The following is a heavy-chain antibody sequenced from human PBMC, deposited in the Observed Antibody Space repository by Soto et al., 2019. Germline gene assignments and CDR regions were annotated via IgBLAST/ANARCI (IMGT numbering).Heavy chain of an antibody. CDR3: AIDVVYSYYDILTGSHGYAFDI. D-gene: IGHD3-9*01. Sequence: GGSLRLSCAASGFTFSSYSMNWVRQAPGKGLEWVSYISSSSSTIYYADSVKGRFTISRDNAKNSLYLQMNSLRAEDTAVYYCAIDVVYSYYDILTGSHGYAFDIWGQGTMVTVS. V-gene: IGHV3-48*01. CDR1: GFTFSSYS. J-gene: IGHJ3*02. CDR2: ISSSSSTI.